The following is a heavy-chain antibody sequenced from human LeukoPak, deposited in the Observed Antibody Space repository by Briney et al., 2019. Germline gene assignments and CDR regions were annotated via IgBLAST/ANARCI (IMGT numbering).Heavy chain of an antibody. D-gene: IGHD7-27*01. Sequence: SETLSLTCTVSGDSLSGSYWSWIRQPAGKGLEWIGRIYASGSTAYNASLKSRVTMSVDTSKNQFSLRLTSVTAADTAVYYCAKVGLNWGSDWYFDHWGRGTLVTVSS. V-gene: IGHV4-4*07. CDR3: AKVGLNWGSDWYFDH. CDR2: IYASGST. J-gene: IGHJ2*01. CDR1: GDSLSGSY.